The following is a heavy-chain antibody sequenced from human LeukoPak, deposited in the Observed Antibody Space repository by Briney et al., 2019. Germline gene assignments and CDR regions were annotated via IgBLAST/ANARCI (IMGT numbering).Heavy chain of an antibody. V-gene: IGHV3-49*03. CDR1: GFTFGDYA. CDR2: IRSKAYGGTT. J-gene: IGHJ4*02. Sequence: GGSLRLSCTASGFTFGDYAMSWFRQAPGKGLEWVGFIRSKAYGGTTEYAASVKGRFTISRDDSKSIAYLQMNSLKTEDTAVYYCTRNPSLYYYDSSGYLAGYWGQGTLVTVSS. CDR3: TRNPSLYYYDSSGYLAGY. D-gene: IGHD3-22*01.